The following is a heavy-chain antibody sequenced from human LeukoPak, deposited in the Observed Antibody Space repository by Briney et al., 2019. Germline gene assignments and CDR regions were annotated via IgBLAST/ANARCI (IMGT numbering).Heavy chain of an antibody. V-gene: IGHV1-18*01. D-gene: IGHD3-22*01. Sequence: ASVKVSCKASGYTFTSYGISWVRQAPGQGLEWMGWISAYNGNTNYAQKLQGRVTMTTDTSTSTAYMELRSLRSDDTAVYYCASWGLRGYYDSSGYPPEGYYYYGMDVWGQGTTVTVSS. CDR3: ASWGLRGYYDSSGYPPEGYYYYGMDV. CDR2: ISAYNGNT. CDR1: GYTFTSYG. J-gene: IGHJ6*02.